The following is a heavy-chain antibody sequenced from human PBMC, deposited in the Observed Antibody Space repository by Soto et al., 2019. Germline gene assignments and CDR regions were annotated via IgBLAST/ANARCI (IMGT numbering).Heavy chain of an antibody. V-gene: IGHV3-30-3*01. Sequence: QVQLVESGGGVVQPGRSLRLSCAASGFTFSSYVMHWVRQAPGKGLEWVAVISYDGSNEYYADSVKGLFTISRDNSKNTLYLQMNSLRAEDTAVSHCASEVTPYYYYYCMDVWGQGTTVTVSS. D-gene: IGHD4-4*01. CDR1: GFTFSSYV. CDR2: ISYDGSNE. CDR3: ASEVTPYYYYYCMDV. J-gene: IGHJ6*02.